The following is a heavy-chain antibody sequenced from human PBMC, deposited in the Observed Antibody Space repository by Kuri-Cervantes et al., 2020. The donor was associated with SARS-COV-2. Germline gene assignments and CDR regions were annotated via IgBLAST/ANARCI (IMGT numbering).Heavy chain of an antibody. V-gene: IGHV1-18*01. Sequence: ASVKVSCEASGYTFTSYGISWVRQAPGQGLEWMGWISAYNGNTNYAQKLQGRVTMTTDASTSTAYMELRSLRSDDTAVYYCARESAGTTVPGQFDPWGQGTLVTVSS. CDR1: GYTFTSYG. CDR2: ISAYNGNT. J-gene: IGHJ5*02. CDR3: ARESAGTTVPGQFDP. D-gene: IGHD1-1*01.